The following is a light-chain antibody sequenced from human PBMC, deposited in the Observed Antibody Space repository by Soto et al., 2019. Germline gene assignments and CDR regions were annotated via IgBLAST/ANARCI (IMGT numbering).Light chain of an antibody. J-gene: IGKJ5*01. V-gene: IGKV3-20*01. CDR2: DTS. Sequence: EFVLTQSPGTLCSSPGERATLACRSSQSLTNSFIAWYQQKPGQAPRLLIYDTSSRASGIPDRFSGSGAGTDFTLTISRLETEDFAVFYCQQYGTSEIIFGQGTRLEIK. CDR1: QSLTNSF. CDR3: QQYGTSEII.